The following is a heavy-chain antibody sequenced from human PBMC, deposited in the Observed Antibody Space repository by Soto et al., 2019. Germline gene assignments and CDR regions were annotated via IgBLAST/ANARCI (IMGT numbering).Heavy chain of an antibody. Sequence: SVKVSCKASGYTFSSYYMHWVRQAPGQGLEWMGRIIPILGIANYAQKFQGRVTITADKSTSTAYMELSSLRSEDTAVYYCARSHVDTGAFDIWGQGTMVTVSS. CDR3: ARSHVDTGAFDI. D-gene: IGHD5-18*01. CDR1: GYTFSSYY. V-gene: IGHV1-69*02. CDR2: IIPILGIA. J-gene: IGHJ3*02.